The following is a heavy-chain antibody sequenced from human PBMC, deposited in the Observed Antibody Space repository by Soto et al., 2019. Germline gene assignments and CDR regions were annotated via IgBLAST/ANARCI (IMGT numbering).Heavy chain of an antibody. Sequence: SVKVSCKASGYTFTSYAMHWVRQAPGQRLEWMGWINAGNGNTKYSQKFQGRVTITRDTSASTAYMELSSLRSEDTAVYYCARGSNIVVVVAAKTRQVGLYYWGQGTLVTVSS. CDR1: GYTFTSYA. V-gene: IGHV1-3*01. CDR2: INAGNGNT. CDR3: ARGSNIVVVVAAKTRQVGLYY. J-gene: IGHJ4*02. D-gene: IGHD2-15*01.